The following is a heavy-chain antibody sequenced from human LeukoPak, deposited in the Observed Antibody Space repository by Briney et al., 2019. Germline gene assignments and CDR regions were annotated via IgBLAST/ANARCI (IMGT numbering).Heavy chain of an antibody. V-gene: IGHV1-18*01. J-gene: IGHJ4*02. CDR1: GYTFTSYG. Sequence: ASVNVSCKASGYTFTSYGISWVRQAPGQGLEWMGWISAYNGNTNYAQKLQGRVTMTTDTSTSTAYMELRSLRSDDTAVYYCARDPAQVGGRIWFGELLFDYWGQGTLVTVSS. CDR2: ISAYNGNT. CDR3: ARDPAQVGGRIWFGELLFDY. D-gene: IGHD3-10*01.